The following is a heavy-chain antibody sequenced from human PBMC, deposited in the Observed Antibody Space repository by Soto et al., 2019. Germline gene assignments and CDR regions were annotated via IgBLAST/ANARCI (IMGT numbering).Heavy chain of an antibody. CDR1: GFTFSSYG. Sequence: QVQLVESGGGVVQPGRSLRLSCAASGFTFSSYGMHWVRQAPGKGLEWVAVISYDGSNKYYADSVKGRFTISRDNSKNTLYLQMNSPSVEDTDVYYCAKDLLTAGRVYGLDVCGPGATVTVS. CDR3: AKDLLTAGRVYGLDV. V-gene: IGHV3-30*18. D-gene: IGHD3-3*01. CDR2: ISYDGSNK. J-gene: IGHJ6*02.